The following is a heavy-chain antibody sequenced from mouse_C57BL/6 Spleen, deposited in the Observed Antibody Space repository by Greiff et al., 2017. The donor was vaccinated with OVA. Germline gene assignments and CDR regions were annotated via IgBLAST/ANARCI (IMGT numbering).Heavy chain of an antibody. Sequence: EVKLMESGPGLVKPSQSLSLTCSVTGYSITSGYYWNWIRQFPGNKLEWMGYISYDGSNNYNPSLKNRISITRDTSKNQFFLKLNSVTTEDTATYYCAREPITTVVARDAMDYWGQGTSVTVSS. J-gene: IGHJ4*01. D-gene: IGHD1-1*01. V-gene: IGHV3-6*01. CDR1: GYSITSGYY. CDR2: ISYDGSN. CDR3: AREPITTVVARDAMDY.